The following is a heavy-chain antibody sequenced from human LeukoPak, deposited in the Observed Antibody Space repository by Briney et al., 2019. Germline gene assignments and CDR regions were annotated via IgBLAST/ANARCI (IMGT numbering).Heavy chain of an antibody. D-gene: IGHD6-25*01. Sequence: CLRLSCAASGFAFSTYTANSVRHAPGKGLGWVSSITVGSNYISYADPVKVRCTISKANPKNTLSLHMTSLRAEAPPSYTFARGQRTFDYWGQGTLVTVSS. V-gene: IGHV3-21*01. CDR1: GFAFSTYT. J-gene: IGHJ4*02. CDR3: ARGQRTFDY. CDR2: ITVGSNYI.